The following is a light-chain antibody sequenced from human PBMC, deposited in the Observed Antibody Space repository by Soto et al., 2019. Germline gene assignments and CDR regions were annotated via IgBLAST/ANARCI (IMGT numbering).Light chain of an antibody. CDR1: QGINNN. V-gene: IGKV1-27*01. CDR3: QQYNSWPLT. J-gene: IGKJ4*01. CDR2: AAS. Sequence: GDRVTITCRASQGINNNLAWHQQKPGEPPKLLIYAASTLQSGVPSRFSGSGSGTDFTLTISSLQPEDFAVYYCQQYNSWPLTFGGGTKVDIK.